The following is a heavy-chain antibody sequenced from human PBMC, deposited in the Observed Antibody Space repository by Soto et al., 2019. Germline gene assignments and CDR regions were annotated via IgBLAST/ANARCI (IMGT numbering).Heavy chain of an antibody. D-gene: IGHD2-2*01. J-gene: IGHJ6*02. CDR2: IYSGGST. Sequence: SETLSLTCTVSGGFVNSDTHSWSWIRQTPGKRLEWIGFIYSGGSTKNPSLRSLVTMSVDTSKNQFSLKLRSVIVADTAVYHCARFVRSCSATTCSTRADVWGPGITVTVSS. CDR3: ARFVRSCSATTCSTRADV. CDR1: GGFVNSDTHS. V-gene: IGHV4-61*01.